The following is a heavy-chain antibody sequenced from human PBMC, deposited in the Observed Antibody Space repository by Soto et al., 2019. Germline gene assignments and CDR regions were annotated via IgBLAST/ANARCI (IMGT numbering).Heavy chain of an antibody. CDR3: ASPAPGVRGVRH. Sequence: PWESLRISCKGSGYSFTIYWISWVRQIPGKGLEWMGIIYPGDSDTRYSPSFQGQVTISADKSISTAYLQWSSLKASDTAMYYCASPAPGVRGVRHWGQGNLVTVSS. J-gene: IGHJ4*02. CDR1: GYSFTIYW. D-gene: IGHD3-10*01. V-gene: IGHV5-51*01. CDR2: IYPGDSDT.